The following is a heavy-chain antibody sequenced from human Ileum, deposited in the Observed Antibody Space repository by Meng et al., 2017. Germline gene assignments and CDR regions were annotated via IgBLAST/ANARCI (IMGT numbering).Heavy chain of an antibody. CDR3: LTVRGNCPKGKDS. CDR1: RYPVLDVV. CDR2: MDSKSGGE. Sequence: LVESAPGLENPEAAVKGVCEASRYPVLDVVIPAVRQAPARGAERVGGMDSKSGGEQPPPNFPERVTLTRDAYITTADMELSRLTSDHTALYYCLTVRGNCPKGKDSWGPGTLVTVSS. V-gene: IGHV1-2*02. D-gene: IGHD3-16*01. J-gene: IGHJ4*02.